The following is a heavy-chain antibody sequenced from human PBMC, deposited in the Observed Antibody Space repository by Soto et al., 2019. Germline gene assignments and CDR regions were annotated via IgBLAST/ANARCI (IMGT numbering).Heavy chain of an antibody. J-gene: IGHJ6*02. V-gene: IGHV1-69*12. CDR1: GGTFSSYA. CDR3: ARGTVTVSEYNYYYYGMDV. CDR2: IIPLFGTT. D-gene: IGHD2-21*02. Sequence: QVQLVQSGAEVKKPACSVKVSCKASGGTFSSYAIDSVRQAPGQGLERMGGIIPLFGTTNYAQKLQGRVKLTADESTRTAYMELSTLTSEDTAVYYCARGTVTVSEYNYYYYGMDVWGQGTTVTVSS.